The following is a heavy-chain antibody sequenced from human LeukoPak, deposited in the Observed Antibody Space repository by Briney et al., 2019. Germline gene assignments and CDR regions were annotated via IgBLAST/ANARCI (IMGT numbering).Heavy chain of an antibody. V-gene: IGHV3-74*01. Sequence: GSLRLSCAAFGFTFSKYWMLWVRQAPGKGLESVSRNNTDGTVTTYADSVKGRFTVSRDNADNTMFLRMNSVRDEDTAVYYCATKQWLAPPPDSWGQGTPVTVSS. D-gene: IGHD6-19*01. CDR1: GFTFSKYW. CDR2: NNTDGTVT. J-gene: IGHJ4*02. CDR3: ATKQWLAPPPDS.